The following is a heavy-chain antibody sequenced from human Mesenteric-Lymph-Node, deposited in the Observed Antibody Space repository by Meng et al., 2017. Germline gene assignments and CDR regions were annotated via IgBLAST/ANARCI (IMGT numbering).Heavy chain of an antibody. CDR1: GGSISSYY. CDR3: ARGRDYYDISLGY. Sequence: SETLSLTCTVSGGSISSYYWSWIRQPPGKGLEWIGYIYYSGSTNYNPSLKSRVTISVDTSKNKFSLKLSSVTAADTAVYYCARGRDYYDISLGYWGQGTLVTVSS. CDR2: IYYSGST. V-gene: IGHV4-59*01. J-gene: IGHJ4*02. D-gene: IGHD3-22*01.